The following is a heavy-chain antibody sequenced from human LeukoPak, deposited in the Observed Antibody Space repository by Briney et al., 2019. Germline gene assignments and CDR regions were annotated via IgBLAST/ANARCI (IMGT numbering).Heavy chain of an antibody. V-gene: IGHV5-51*01. CDR2: IYPGDSDT. CDR3: ARHYLIYDSSGHSAFDI. CDR1: GYSFTSYW. J-gene: IGHJ3*02. D-gene: IGHD3-22*01. Sequence: GESLKISCKCSGYSFTSYWIGWVRQMPGKGLEWMVIIYPGDSDTRYSPSFQGQVTISADKSISTAYLQWSSLKASDTAMHYCARHYLIYDSSGHSAFDIWGQGTMVTVSS.